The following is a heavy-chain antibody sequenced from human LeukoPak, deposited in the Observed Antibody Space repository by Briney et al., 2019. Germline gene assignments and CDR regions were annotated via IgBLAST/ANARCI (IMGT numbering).Heavy chain of an antibody. J-gene: IGHJ4*02. Sequence: GGSLRLSCAASGFTFSDYYMSWLRQAPGKGLEWLSYISSSGSTIYYADSVKGRFTISRDNAKNSLYLQMNSLRAEDTAIYDCAKWTPGIDYWGQGTLVTVSS. CDR1: GFTFSDYY. CDR2: ISSSGSTI. V-gene: IGHV3-11*01. D-gene: IGHD3-10*01. CDR3: AKWTPGIDY.